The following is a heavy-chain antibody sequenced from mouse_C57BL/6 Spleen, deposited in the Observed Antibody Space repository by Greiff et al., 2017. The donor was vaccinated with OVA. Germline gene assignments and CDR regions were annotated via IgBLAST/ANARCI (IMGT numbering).Heavy chain of an antibody. J-gene: IGHJ1*03. D-gene: IGHD1-1*01. V-gene: IGHV3-6*01. Sequence: ESGPGLVKPSQSLSLTCSVTGYSITSGYYWNWIRQFPGNKLEWMGYISYDGSNNYNPSLKNLISITRDTSKNQFFLKLNSVTTEDTATYYCARPTVVDWYFDVWGTGTTVTVSS. CDR1: GYSITSGYY. CDR2: ISYDGSN. CDR3: ARPTVVDWYFDV.